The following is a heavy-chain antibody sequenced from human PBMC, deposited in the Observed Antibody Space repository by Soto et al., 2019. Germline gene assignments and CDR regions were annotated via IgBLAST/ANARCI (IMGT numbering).Heavy chain of an antibody. CDR1: GFTFDNYA. J-gene: IGHJ5*01. CDR3: ASRPRGSVAGTLDS. Sequence: PGGSLRLSCAASGFTFDNYAMSWVRQAPGKGLEWVSVINSDGRTFYADSVKGRFSISRDNSKNTLYLQMNSLSVEDTAVYFCASRPRGSVAGTLDSWGQGSLVTVSS. D-gene: IGHD6-19*01. CDR2: INSDGRT. V-gene: IGHV3-23*01.